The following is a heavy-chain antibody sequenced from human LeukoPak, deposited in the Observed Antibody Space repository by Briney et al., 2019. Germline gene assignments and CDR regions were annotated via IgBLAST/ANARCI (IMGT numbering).Heavy chain of an antibody. CDR2: IVVGSGNT. CDR3: AASPGDGYFDY. Sequence: ASVKVSCKASGFTLTSSAMQWVRQARGQRLEWIGWIVVGSGNTNYTQKFQERVAITRDMSTSTAYMELSSLRSEDTAVYYCAASPGDGYFDYWGQGTLVTVSS. CDR1: GFTLTSSA. V-gene: IGHV1-58*02. J-gene: IGHJ4*02. D-gene: IGHD3-16*01.